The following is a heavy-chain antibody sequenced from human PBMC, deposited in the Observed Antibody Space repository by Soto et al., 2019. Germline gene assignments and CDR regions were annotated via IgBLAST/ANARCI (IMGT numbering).Heavy chain of an antibody. CDR2: IYYSGST. D-gene: IGHD5-12*01. CDR1: GGSISSYY. CDR3: ASTEMATSTHFDY. V-gene: IGHV4-59*01. J-gene: IGHJ4*02. Sequence: QVQLQESGPGLVKPSETLSLTCTVSGGSISSYYWSWIRQPPGKGLEWIVYIYYSGSTNYNPSLKSRVTISVDTSKNQFSLKLSSVTAEDTAVYYCASTEMATSTHFDYWGQGTLVTVSS.